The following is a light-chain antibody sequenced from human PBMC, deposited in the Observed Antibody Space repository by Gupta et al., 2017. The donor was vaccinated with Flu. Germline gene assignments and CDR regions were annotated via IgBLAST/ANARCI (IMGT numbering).Light chain of an antibody. J-gene: IGLJ2*01. CDR3: SSYTSSSTVV. V-gene: IGLV2-14*01. Sequence: SITTSCTGTSSDVGGYNYVSWYQQHPGKAPKLMIYEVSNRPSGVSNRFSGSKSGNTASLTISGLQAEDEADYYCSSYTSSSTVVFGGGTKLTVL. CDR1: SSDVGGYNY. CDR2: EVS.